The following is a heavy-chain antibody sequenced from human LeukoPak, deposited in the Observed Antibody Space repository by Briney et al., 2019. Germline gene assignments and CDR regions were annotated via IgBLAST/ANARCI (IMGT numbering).Heavy chain of an antibody. Sequence: ASVKVSCKASGYTFTSYGISWVRQAPGQGLEWMGWISAYNGNTNYAQKLQGRVTMTTDTSTSTAYMELRSLRSDDTAVYYCAREGQTYYDSSGYYGGIDYWGQGTLVTVSS. CDR1: GYTFTSYG. CDR3: AREGQTYYDSSGYYGGIDY. D-gene: IGHD3-22*01. V-gene: IGHV1-18*01. CDR2: ISAYNGNT. J-gene: IGHJ4*02.